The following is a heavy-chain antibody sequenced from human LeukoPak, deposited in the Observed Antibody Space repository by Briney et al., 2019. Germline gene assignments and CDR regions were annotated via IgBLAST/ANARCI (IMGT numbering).Heavy chain of an antibody. V-gene: IGHV3-53*01. Sequence: PGGSLRLSCAASGFTVSSDSWVRQAPGKGLEWVSVIYSGGSTYYADSVKGRFTISRDNSKNTLYLQMNSLRVEDTAVYYCAKDGGSNWWTGEFDYWGQGTLVTVSS. D-gene: IGHD1-20*01. CDR2: IYSGGST. J-gene: IGHJ4*02. CDR1: GFTVSSD. CDR3: AKDGGSNWWTGEFDY.